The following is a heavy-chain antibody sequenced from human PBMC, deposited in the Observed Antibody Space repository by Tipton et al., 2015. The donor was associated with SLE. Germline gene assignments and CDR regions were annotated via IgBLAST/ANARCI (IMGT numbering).Heavy chain of an antibody. D-gene: IGHD1-26*01. CDR2: INHSGST. CDR3: ARHSEWEPGLFDL. V-gene: IGHV4-34*01. Sequence: TLSLTCAVYGGSFSGYYWSWIRQSPGKGLEWVGEINHSGSTNYNPSLKSRVTISVDTSKNQFSLKLSSVTAADTAVYYCARHSEWEPGLFDLWGRGTLVTVSS. CDR1: GGSFSGYY. J-gene: IGHJ2*01.